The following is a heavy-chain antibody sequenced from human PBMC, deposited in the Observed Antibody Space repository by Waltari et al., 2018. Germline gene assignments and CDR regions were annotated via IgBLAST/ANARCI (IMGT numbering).Heavy chain of an antibody. CDR2: IYYSGST. Sequence: QVQLQESGPGLVKPSETLSLTCTVSGGSISSHYWSWIRQPPGKGLEWIGYIYYSGSTNYNPSRKSRVTISVDTSKNQFSLKLSSVTAADTAVYYCAGATLTGGIIAAADWGQGTLVTVSS. D-gene: IGHD6-13*01. CDR3: AGATLTGGIIAAAD. V-gene: IGHV4-59*11. CDR1: GGSISSHY. J-gene: IGHJ4*02.